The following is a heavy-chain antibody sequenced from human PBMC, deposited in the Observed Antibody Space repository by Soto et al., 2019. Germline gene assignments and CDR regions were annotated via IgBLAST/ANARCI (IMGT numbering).Heavy chain of an antibody. CDR1: GFTFNTYA. J-gene: IGHJ6*04. CDR3: ARDDVLCDGGRCYGVPLDV. V-gene: IGHV3-23*01. D-gene: IGHD2-15*01. CDR2: ISGGGGST. Sequence: GGSLRLSCTASGFTFNTYAMSWVRQAPGKGLEWISAISGGGGSTYYADSVKGRFSISRDNSKNTLSLQMNTLRAEDTAVYYCARDDVLCDGGRCYGVPLDVWGKGTMVTVSS.